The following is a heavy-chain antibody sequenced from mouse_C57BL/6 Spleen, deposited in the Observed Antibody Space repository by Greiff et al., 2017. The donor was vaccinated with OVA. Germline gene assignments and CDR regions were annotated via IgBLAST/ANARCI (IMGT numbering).Heavy chain of an antibody. D-gene: IGHD4-1*01. CDR1: GYAFSSYW. J-gene: IGHJ1*03. V-gene: IGHV1-82*01. CDR2: IYPGDGDT. CDR3: ARGNWDYWYFDV. Sequence: VKLMESGPELVKPGASVKISCKASGYAFSSYWMNWVKQRPGKGLEWIGRIYPGDGDTNYNGKFKGKATLTADKSSITAYMQLSSLTSDDSAVYFCARGNWDYWYFDVWGTGTTVTVSS.